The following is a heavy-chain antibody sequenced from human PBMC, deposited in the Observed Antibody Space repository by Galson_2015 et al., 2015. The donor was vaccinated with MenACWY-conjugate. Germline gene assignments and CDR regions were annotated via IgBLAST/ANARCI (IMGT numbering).Heavy chain of an antibody. CDR3: ASVPLDGSGSFPSLDH. CDR1: GFTFSTYS. D-gene: IGHD3-10*01. J-gene: IGHJ4*02. CDR2: IGGDGSPV. Sequence: SLRLSCAASGFTFSTYSMNWVRQAPGRGLEWVSYIGGDGSPVFYGDSVKGRFTISRDNAKNSLYLQTNSLRDEDTALYYCASVPLDGSGSFPSLDHWGQGALVTVSS. V-gene: IGHV3-48*02.